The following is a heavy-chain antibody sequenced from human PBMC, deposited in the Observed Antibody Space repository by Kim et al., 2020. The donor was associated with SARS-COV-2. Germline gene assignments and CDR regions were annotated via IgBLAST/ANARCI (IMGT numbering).Heavy chain of an antibody. D-gene: IGHD6-6*01. J-gene: IGHJ5*02. CDR3: ATSILNWFDP. V-gene: IGHV4-31*03. CDR1: GGSISSGGYY. Sequence: SETLSLTCTVSGGSISSGGYYWSWIRQHPGKGLEWIGYIYYSGSTYYNPSLKSRVTISVDTSKNQFSLKLSSVTAADTAVYYCATSILNWFDPWGQGTLVTVSS. CDR2: IYYSGST.